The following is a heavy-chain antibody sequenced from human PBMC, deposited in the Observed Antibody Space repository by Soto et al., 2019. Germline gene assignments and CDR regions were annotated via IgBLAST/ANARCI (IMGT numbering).Heavy chain of an antibody. D-gene: IGHD3-3*01. Sequence: SVEVSCKDSGGTFSSYAISWVRQAPGQGLEWMGGIIPIFGTANYAQKFQGRVTITADESTSTAYMELSSLRSEDTAVYYCASLRSGYPSFWFDPWGQGTLVTVSS. CDR3: ASLRSGYPSFWFDP. J-gene: IGHJ5*02. CDR2: IIPIFGTA. V-gene: IGHV1-69*13. CDR1: GGTFSSYA.